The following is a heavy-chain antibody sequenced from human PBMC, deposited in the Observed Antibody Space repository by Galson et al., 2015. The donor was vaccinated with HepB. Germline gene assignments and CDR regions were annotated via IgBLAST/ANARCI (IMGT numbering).Heavy chain of an antibody. CDR2: ISSSSSYI. Sequence: SLRLSCAASGFTFSSYSMNWVRQAPGKGLEWVSSISSSSSYIYYADSVKGRFTISRDNAKNSLYLQMNSLRAEDTAVYYCARDRPHCSSTSCYLPHGMDVWGQGTTVTVSS. CDR3: ARDRPHCSSTSCYLPHGMDV. J-gene: IGHJ6*02. CDR1: GFTFSSYS. D-gene: IGHD2-2*01. V-gene: IGHV3-21*01.